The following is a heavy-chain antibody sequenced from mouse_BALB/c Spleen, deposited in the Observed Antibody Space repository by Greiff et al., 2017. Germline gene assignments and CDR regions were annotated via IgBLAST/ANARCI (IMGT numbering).Heavy chain of an antibody. CDR2: IHPAASET. J-gene: IGHJ3*01. CDR3: AREGELSEFAY. D-gene: IGHD1-1*01. Sequence: QVQLQQPGAELVRPGASVKLSCKASGYSFTSYWMNWVKQRPGQVLEWIGMIHPAASETRLNQKFKDKATLTVDKSSSTAYMQLSSPTSEDSAVYYCAREGELSEFAYWGQGTLVTVSA. V-gene: IGHV1-61*01. CDR1: GYSFTSYW.